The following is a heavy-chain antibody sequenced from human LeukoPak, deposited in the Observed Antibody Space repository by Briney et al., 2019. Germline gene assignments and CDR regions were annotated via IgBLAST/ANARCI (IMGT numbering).Heavy chain of an antibody. V-gene: IGHV4-59*01. Sequence: SETLSLTCTVSGGSISSYYWSWIRQPPGKGLEWIGYIYYSGSTNYNPSLKSRVTISVDTSKNQFSLKLSSVTAADTAVYYCALATIFGVVIINPIFDYWGQGTLVTVSS. CDR3: ALATIFGVVIINPIFDY. J-gene: IGHJ4*02. CDR1: GGSISSYY. CDR2: IYYSGST. D-gene: IGHD3-3*01.